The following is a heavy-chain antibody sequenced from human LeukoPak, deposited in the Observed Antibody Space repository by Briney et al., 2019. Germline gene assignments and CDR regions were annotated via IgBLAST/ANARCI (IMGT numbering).Heavy chain of an antibody. CDR2: ISSSSNYM. CDR3: ATNVQFLDWLTALDI. Sequence: SGGSLRLSCAASGFTFRSYVMNWVRHAPGKGLEWVSSISSSSNYMYYADSVKGRFTISRDNAKSSLHLQMDSLRAEDTAVYYCATNVQFLDWLTALDIWGQGTMVTVSS. J-gene: IGHJ3*02. V-gene: IGHV3-21*01. CDR1: GFTFRSYV. D-gene: IGHD3-3*01.